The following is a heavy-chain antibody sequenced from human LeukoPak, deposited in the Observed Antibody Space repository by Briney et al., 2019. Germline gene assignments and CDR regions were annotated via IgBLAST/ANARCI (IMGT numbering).Heavy chain of an antibody. CDR2: IYFGDSHT. J-gene: IGHJ4*02. CDR3: ATSAGSSSSWEFDY. V-gene: IGHV5-51*01. D-gene: IGHD6-13*01. Sequence: GESLKISCKGSGNRFTSYWIGWVRQMPGKGLEWMGIIYFGDSHTRYSPSFQGQVTISADKSISTAYLQWSSLKASDTAIYYCATSAGSSSSWEFDYWGQGTLVTVSS. CDR1: GNRFTSYW.